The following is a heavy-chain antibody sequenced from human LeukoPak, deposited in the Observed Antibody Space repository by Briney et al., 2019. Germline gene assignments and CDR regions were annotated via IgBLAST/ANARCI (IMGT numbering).Heavy chain of an antibody. CDR3: ASARDYYYYYGMDV. V-gene: IGHV3-23*01. CDR2: IGGDGAGT. Sequence: GGSLRLSCAASGLTFSDYAMSWVRQARGKGLEWVSSIGGDGAGTYYADSVKGRFTISRDNSKNTLYLQMNSLRAEDTAVYYCASARDYYYYYGMDVWGQGTTVTVSS. CDR1: GLTFSDYA. J-gene: IGHJ6*02.